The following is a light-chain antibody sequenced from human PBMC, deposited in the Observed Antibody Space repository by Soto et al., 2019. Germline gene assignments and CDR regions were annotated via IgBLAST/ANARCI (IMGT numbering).Light chain of an antibody. CDR2: EVT. J-gene: IGLJ2*01. Sequence: QSALTQPTSSSGSPGQSVAISCTGTSSDVGHYNYVSWYQHHRGKSPQLMIYEVTKRPSGVPDRFSGSKSGHTASLTVSGLQAGDEAYYSCTSYAGTKTLIFGGGTQLTVL. V-gene: IGLV2-8*01. CDR1: SSDVGHYNY. CDR3: TSYAGTKTLI.